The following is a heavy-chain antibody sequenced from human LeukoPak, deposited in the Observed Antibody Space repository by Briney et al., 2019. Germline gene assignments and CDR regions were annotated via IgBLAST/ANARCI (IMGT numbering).Heavy chain of an antibody. D-gene: IGHD6-13*01. CDR3: ARPYSSSWYGTDY. V-gene: IGHV1-2*02. J-gene: IGHJ4*02. Sequence: GASVKVSCMASGYTFTRYYMHWVRQAPGQGLEWMGWINPNSGGTNYAQKFQGRVTMTRDTSISTAYMELSRLRSDDTAVYYCARPYSSSWYGTDYWGQGTLVTVSS. CDR1: GYTFTRYY. CDR2: INPNSGGT.